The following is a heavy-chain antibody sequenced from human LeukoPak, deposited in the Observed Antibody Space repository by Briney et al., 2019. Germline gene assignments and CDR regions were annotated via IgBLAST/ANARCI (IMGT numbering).Heavy chain of an antibody. CDR1: GFTFKSYA. CDR3: VKGLDYSSSQMDS. J-gene: IGHJ4*02. Sequence: PGGSLRLSCSASGFTFKSYAIHWVRQAPGKGLEYVSSINTNGANTYYADSVKGRFTISRDNSRNTVYVQMNSLTPEDTAVYYYVKGLDYSSSQMDSWGQGTLVTVSS. CDR2: INTNGANT. V-gene: IGHV3-64*03. D-gene: IGHD6-6*01.